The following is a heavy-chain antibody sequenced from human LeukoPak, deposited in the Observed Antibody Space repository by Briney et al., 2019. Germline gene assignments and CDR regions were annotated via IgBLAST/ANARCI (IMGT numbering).Heavy chain of an antibody. Sequence: PGGSLRLSCAVSGFTFSNYAMSWVRQAPGKGLEWVSAITSGGVTTHYADSVKGRFTISRDNSKNTLFLQMNSLRAEDTAVYYCARDSRGNYVAWIDPWGQGTLVTVSS. CDR2: ITSGGVTT. CDR3: ARDSRGNYVAWIDP. D-gene: IGHD4-11*01. J-gene: IGHJ5*02. V-gene: IGHV3-23*01. CDR1: GFTFSNYA.